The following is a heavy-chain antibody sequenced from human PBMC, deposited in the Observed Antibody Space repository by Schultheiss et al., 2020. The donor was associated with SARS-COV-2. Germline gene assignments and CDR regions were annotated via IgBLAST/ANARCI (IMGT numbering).Heavy chain of an antibody. Sequence: SETLSLTCTVSGGSIISDVYYWSWIRQPPGKGLEWIGTIYHSGSTYYNPSLKSRVTMSVDTSKNQFSLKLTSVTAADTAVYYCARHHCQRCQLGNWGQGTLVTVSS. CDR2: IYHSGST. D-gene: IGHD4/OR15-4a*01. CDR1: GGSIISDVYY. J-gene: IGHJ4*02. CDR3: ARHHCQRCQLGN. V-gene: IGHV4-39*01.